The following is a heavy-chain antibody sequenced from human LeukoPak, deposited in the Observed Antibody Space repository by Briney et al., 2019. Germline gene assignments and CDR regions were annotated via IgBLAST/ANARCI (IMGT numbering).Heavy chain of an antibody. D-gene: IGHD3-9*01. CDR1: GGTFSSYA. CDR2: IHIYRGNT. CDR3: ARDAFLTGYPYNWFDP. V-gene: IGHV1-18*01. J-gene: IGHJ5*02. Sequence: ASVKVSCKASGGTFSSYAISWVRQAPGQGLEWMGWIHIYRGNTNYAQKFQGRVTMTTDTSTSTAYMELSSLRSEDTAVYYCARDAFLTGYPYNWFDPWGQGTLVTVSS.